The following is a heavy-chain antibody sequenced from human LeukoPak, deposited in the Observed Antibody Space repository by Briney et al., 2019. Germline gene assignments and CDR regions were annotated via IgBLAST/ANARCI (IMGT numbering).Heavy chain of an antibody. J-gene: IGHJ4*02. CDR2: INPNSGGT. V-gene: IGHV1-2*02. CDR1: GYTFTGYY. Sequence: ASVKVSCKASGYTFTGYYMHWVRQAPGQGLEWMGWINPNSGGTNYAQKFQGRVTMTRDTSTSTVYMELSSLRSEDTAVYYCAREQELRFLEWLLFPLDYWGQGTLVTVSS. D-gene: IGHD3-3*01. CDR3: AREQELRFLEWLLFPLDY.